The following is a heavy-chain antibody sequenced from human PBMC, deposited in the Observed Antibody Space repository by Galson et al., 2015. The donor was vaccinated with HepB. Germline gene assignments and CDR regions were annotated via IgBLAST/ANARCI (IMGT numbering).Heavy chain of an antibody. CDR1: GLTFSGSA. J-gene: IGHJ4*02. CDR2: ITDDGSKI. CDR3: ARERGGDYYMAFFDF. V-gene: IGHV3-30-3*01. Sequence: SLRLSCAASGLTFSGSAMHWLRQAPGKGLEWVAVITDDGSKIFYADSVKGRFTISRDTSKSTLYLQMNSLRAEDTAVYYCARERGGDYYMAFFDFWGQGILVTVSS. D-gene: IGHD1-26*01.